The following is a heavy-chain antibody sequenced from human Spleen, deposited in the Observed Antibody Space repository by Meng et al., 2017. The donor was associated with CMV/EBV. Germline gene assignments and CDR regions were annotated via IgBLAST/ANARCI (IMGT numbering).Heavy chain of an antibody. CDR2: IDYSGDT. CDR1: CGSVSSGGYY. V-gene: IGHV4-61*03. D-gene: IGHD3-22*01. CDR3: ARGDYYDSLDP. J-gene: IGHJ5*02. Sequence: TCTCSCGSVSSGGYYWTWIRQPPGKGLEWIGYIDYSGDTNYNPSLKSRVTISVDTSKNHFSLRLTSVTAADTAAYYCARGDYYDSLDPWGQGTLVTVSS.